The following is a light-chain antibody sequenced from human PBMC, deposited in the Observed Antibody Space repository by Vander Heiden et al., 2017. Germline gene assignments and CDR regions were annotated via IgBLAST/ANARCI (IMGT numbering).Light chain of an antibody. CDR2: LNSDGSH. Sequence: QLVLTQSPSASASLGASVKLTCTLSSGHSSHAIAWHQQQPEKGPRYLMNLNSDGSHSKGDGIPDRFSGSSSGAERYLTIASLQAEDEADYYCQTWGTGMFGGGTKLTVL. V-gene: IGLV4-69*01. CDR3: QTWGTGM. J-gene: IGLJ3*02. CDR1: SGHSSHA.